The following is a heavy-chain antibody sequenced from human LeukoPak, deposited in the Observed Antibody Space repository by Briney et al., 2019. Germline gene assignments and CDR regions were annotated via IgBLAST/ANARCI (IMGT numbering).Heavy chain of an antibody. D-gene: IGHD6-13*01. CDR3: ARSPTSSSWSGGWFDP. Sequence: ASVKVSCKASGGTFSSYAISWVRQAPGQGLEWMGGIIPIFGTANYAQKFQGRVTITTDESTSTAYMELSSLRSEDTAVYYCARSPTSSSWSGGWFDPWGQGTLVTVSS. CDR2: IIPIFGTA. J-gene: IGHJ5*02. CDR1: GGTFSSYA. V-gene: IGHV1-69*05.